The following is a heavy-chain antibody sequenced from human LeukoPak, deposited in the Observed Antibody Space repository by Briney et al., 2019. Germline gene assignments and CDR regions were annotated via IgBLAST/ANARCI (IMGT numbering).Heavy chain of an antibody. Sequence: SETLSLTCTVSGGSISSSSYYWGWIRQPPGKGLEWIGSIYYSGSTYYNPSLKSRVTISVDTSKNQFSLKLSSVTAADTAVYYCARDPQVHFDYWGQGTLVTVSS. V-gene: IGHV4-39*07. D-gene: IGHD1-1*01. CDR2: IYYSGST. CDR3: ARDPQVHFDY. J-gene: IGHJ4*02. CDR1: GGSISSSSYY.